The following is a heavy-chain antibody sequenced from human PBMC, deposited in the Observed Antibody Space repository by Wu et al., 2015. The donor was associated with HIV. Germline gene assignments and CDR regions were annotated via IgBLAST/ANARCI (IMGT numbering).Heavy chain of an antibody. Sequence: QVQLVQSANQQKKPGASVTVSCKASGYSFTNYGISWVRQAPGHGLEWMGWISTYNNNTYYARNFQGRVTLTTDASTSTAYMELRSLRSEDAAVYYCARGRDGYKNPDYYYYMDVWGKGTTVTVSS. V-gene: IGHV1-18*01. D-gene: IGHD5-24*01. CDR1: GYSFTNYG. CDR3: ARGRDGYKNPDYYYYMDV. J-gene: IGHJ6*03. CDR2: ISTYNNNT.